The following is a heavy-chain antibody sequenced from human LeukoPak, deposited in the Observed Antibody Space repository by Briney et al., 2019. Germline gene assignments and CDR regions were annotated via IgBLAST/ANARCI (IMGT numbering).Heavy chain of an antibody. CDR1: GASISSYS. D-gene: IGHD3-22*01. J-gene: IGHJ4*02. Sequence: SETPSLTCTVSGASISSYSWSWIRQPPGKGLEWIGYIYYSGSTNYNPSLKSRVTISAVASTNKFSLKLRSVTAADTAVYYCARDSVGSSGSFYFDYWGQGTLVTVSS. CDR3: ARDSVGSSGSFYFDY. CDR2: IYYSGST. V-gene: IGHV4-59*01.